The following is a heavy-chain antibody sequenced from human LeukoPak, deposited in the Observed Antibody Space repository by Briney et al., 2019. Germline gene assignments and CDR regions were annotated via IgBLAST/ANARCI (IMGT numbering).Heavy chain of an antibody. J-gene: IGHJ4*02. CDR3: AKATSILRNTVKRYYFDY. Sequence: GGSLRLSCAASGFTFSSYAMSWVRQAPGKGLEWVSAISGSGGSTYYADSVKGRFTISRDNSKNTLYLQMNSLRAEDTAVYYCAKATSILRNTVKRYYFDYWGQGTLVTVPS. CDR1: GFTFSSYA. V-gene: IGHV3-23*01. CDR2: ISGSGGST. D-gene: IGHD4-17*01.